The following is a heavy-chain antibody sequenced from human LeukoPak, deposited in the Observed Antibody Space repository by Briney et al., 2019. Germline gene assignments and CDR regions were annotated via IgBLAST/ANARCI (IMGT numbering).Heavy chain of an antibody. D-gene: IGHD2-2*01. Sequence: SETLSLTCAVYGGSFSGYYWSWIRQPPGKGLEWIGEINHSGSTNYNPSLKSRVTIPVDTSKNQFSLKLSSVTAADTAVYYCASRTALPAANNWFDPWGQGTLVTVSS. V-gene: IGHV4-34*01. CDR3: ASRTALPAANNWFDP. J-gene: IGHJ5*02. CDR1: GGSFSGYY. CDR2: INHSGST.